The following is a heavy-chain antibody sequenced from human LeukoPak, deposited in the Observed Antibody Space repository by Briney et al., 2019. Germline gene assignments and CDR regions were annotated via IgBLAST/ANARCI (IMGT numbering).Heavy chain of an antibody. CDR3: AKAPVTTCRGAYCYPFDY. CDR1: GFTFSSYA. D-gene: IGHD2-21*01. Sequence: GGSLRLSCAASGFTFSSYAMSWVRQAPGKGLEWVSAISDSGNTYHADSVKGRFTISRDSSKNTLFLQMNRLRPEDAAVYYCAKAPVTTCRGAYCYPFDYWGQATLVTVSS. J-gene: IGHJ4*02. CDR2: ISDSGNT. V-gene: IGHV3-23*01.